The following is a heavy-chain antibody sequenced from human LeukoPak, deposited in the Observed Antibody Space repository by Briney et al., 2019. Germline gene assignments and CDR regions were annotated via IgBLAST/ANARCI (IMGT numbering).Heavy chain of an antibody. J-gene: IGHJ3*02. CDR1: GFTFSSLE. Sequence: PGGSLRLSCAASGFTFSSLEMTWVRQAPGKGLEWVSYISSSGTTIYYADSVKGRFTISRDNSKNTLYLQMNSLRAEDTAVYYCATGYSYGSAFDIWGQGTMVTVSS. CDR2: ISSSGTTI. D-gene: IGHD5-18*01. V-gene: IGHV3-48*03. CDR3: ATGYSYGSAFDI.